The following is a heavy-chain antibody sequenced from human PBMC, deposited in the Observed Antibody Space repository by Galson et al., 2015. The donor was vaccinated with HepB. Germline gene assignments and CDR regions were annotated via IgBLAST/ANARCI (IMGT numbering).Heavy chain of an antibody. V-gene: IGHV3-74*01. J-gene: IGHJ4*02. Sequence: SLRLSCAASGFTFSSYWMHWVRQAPGKGLVWVSRINSDGSSTSYADSVKGRFTISRDNAKNTLYLQMNSLRAEDTAVYYCARVPYDYVWGSYRTPLYFDYWGQGTLVTVSS. CDR1: GFTFSSYW. D-gene: IGHD3-16*01. CDR3: ARVPYDYVWGSYRTPLYFDY. CDR2: INSDGSST.